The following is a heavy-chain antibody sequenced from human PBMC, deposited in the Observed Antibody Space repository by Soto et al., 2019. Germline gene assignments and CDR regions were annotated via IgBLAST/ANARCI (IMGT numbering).Heavy chain of an antibody. V-gene: IGHV1-2*04. Sequence: ASVKVSCKASGYTFTGYYMHWVRQAPGQGLEWMGWINPNSGGTNYAQKFQGWVTMTRDTSISTAYMELSRLRSDDTAVYYCASSHCSSTSRFLRPSYCGMYVGGQGNTVTV. J-gene: IGHJ6*02. CDR1: GYTFTGYY. D-gene: IGHD2-2*01. CDR3: ASSHCSSTSRFLRPSYCGMYV. CDR2: INPNSGGT.